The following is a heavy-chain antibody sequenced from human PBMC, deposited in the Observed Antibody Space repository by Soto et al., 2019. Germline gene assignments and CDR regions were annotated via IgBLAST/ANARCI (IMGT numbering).Heavy chain of an antibody. CDR1: EGTSSSHC. CDR3: AREFVVRGVIISYGMDV. D-gene: IGHD3-10*01. Sequence: GGSLSRSCAASEGTSSSHCSSRVSQDPGKGLQRVANIKQDGSEKYYVDSVKGRFTISRDNAKNSLYLQMNSLRAEDTAVYYCAREFVVRGVIISYGMDVWGQGTTVTVSS. J-gene: IGHJ6*02. V-gene: IGHV3-7*01. CDR2: IKQDGSEK.